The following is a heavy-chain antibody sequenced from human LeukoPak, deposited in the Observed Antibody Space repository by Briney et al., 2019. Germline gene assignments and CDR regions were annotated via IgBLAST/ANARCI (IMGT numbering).Heavy chain of an antibody. V-gene: IGHV3-23*01. Sequence: QPGGSLRLSCAASGFTFSSYAMSWVRQAPGKGLEWVSAISGSGGSTYYADSVKGRFTISRDNSKNTLYLQMNSLRAEDTAVYYCASSDDYGGNSGIANYWGQGTLVTVSS. CDR3: ASSDDYGGNSGIANY. CDR2: ISGSGGST. D-gene: IGHD4-23*01. CDR1: GFTFSSYA. J-gene: IGHJ4*02.